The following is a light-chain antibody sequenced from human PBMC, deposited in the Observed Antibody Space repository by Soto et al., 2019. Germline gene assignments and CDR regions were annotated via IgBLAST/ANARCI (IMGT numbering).Light chain of an antibody. Sequence: ILMTPSPATLSVSPGERATLSCRASQSVSSNLAWYQQKPGQAPRLLIYGASTRATGIPARFSGSGSGTEFTLTISSLQSEDFAVYYCQQYNNWPRTFGQGTKVDIK. CDR2: GAS. V-gene: IGKV3-15*01. J-gene: IGKJ1*01. CDR1: QSVSSN. CDR3: QQYNNWPRT.